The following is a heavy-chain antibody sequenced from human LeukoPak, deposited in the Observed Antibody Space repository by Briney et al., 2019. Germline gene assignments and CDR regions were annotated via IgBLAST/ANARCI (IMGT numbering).Heavy chain of an antibody. V-gene: IGHV1-2*02. CDR3: ANLGYCSSTSCYYYYGMDV. CDR1: GYTFTGYY. J-gene: IGHJ6*02. Sequence: GASVKVSCKASGYTFTGYYMHWVRQAPGQGLEWMGWINPNSGGTKYAQKFQGRVTMTRDTSISTAYMELSRLRSDDTAVYYCANLGYCSSTSCYYYYGMDVWGQGTTVTVSS. D-gene: IGHD2-2*01. CDR2: INPNSGGT.